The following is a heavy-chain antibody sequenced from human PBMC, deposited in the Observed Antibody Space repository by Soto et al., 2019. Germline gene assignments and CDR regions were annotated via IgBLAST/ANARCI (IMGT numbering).Heavy chain of an antibody. CDR3: AKYCCSGTRCFLFGS. V-gene: IGHV4-30-4*08. CDR1: GGSITSTDYY. Sequence: PSETLSLTCSVSGGSITSTDYYWSWFRQPPGKRLEWIGYIFYSGSTYYNPSLKSRVALSVDTSKNQFSLQLTSVTAADTAVYYCAKYCCSGTRCFLFGSWGQGTRVTVSS. CDR2: IFYSGST. D-gene: IGHD2-2*01. J-gene: IGHJ4*02.